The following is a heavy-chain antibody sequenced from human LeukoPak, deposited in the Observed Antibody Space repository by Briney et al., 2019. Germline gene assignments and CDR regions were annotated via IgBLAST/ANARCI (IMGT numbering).Heavy chain of an antibody. J-gene: IGHJ6*03. V-gene: IGHV1-69*05. CDR3: ASGSYKGGFYYYYYMDV. CDR2: IIPIFGTA. Sequence: SVKVSCKASGGTFSSYAISWVRPAPGQGLEWMGGIIPIFGTANYAQKFQGRVTITTDESTSTAYMELSSLRSEDTAVYYCASGSYKGGFYYYYYMDVWGKGTTVTVSS. D-gene: IGHD1-26*01. CDR1: GGTFSSYA.